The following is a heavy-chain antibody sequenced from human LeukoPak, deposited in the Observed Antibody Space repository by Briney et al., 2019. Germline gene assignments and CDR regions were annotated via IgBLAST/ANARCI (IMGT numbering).Heavy chain of an antibody. CDR1: GFTVSSNY. CDR2: ISGSGLNT. Sequence: WESLRLSCAASGFTVSSNYMNWVRQAPGKGLEWVSSISGSGLNTYYADSVKGRFTISRDKTKNTLYLQMNSLRAEDTAVYYCAKGVPPVISLQFFDYWGQGTLITVSS. J-gene: IGHJ4*02. CDR3: AKGVPPVISLQFFDY. V-gene: IGHV3-23*01. D-gene: IGHD2-21*01.